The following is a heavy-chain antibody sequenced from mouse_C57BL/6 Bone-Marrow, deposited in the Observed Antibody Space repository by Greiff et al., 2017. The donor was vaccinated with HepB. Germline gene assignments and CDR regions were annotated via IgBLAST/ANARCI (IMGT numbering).Heavy chain of an antibody. Sequence: QVQLQQPGAELVKPGASVKLSCKASGYTFTSYWMHWVKQRPGRGLEWIGRIDPNSGGTKYNEKFKSKATLTVDKPSSTAYMQLSSQTSEDSAVYYCARLLYYSNYEGYFDVWGTGTTVTVSS. J-gene: IGHJ1*03. V-gene: IGHV1-72*01. CDR2: IDPNSGGT. D-gene: IGHD2-5*01. CDR1: GYTFTSYW. CDR3: ARLLYYSNYEGYFDV.